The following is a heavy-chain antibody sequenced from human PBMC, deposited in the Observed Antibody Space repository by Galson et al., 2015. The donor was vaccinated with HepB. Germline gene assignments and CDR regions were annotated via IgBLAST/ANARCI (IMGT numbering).Heavy chain of an antibody. V-gene: IGHV3-11*06. D-gene: IGHD3-3*01. J-gene: IGHJ4*02. CDR3: TRDLSFGVFIDY. CDR1: GFTFSDYY. Sequence: SLRLSCATSGFTFSDYYMSWIRQPPGKGLEWVSSISGSSGSTNYADSVKGRFTISRDNAKNSLYLQMNSLRAEDTAVYYCTRDLSFGVFIDYWGQGILVTVSS. CDR2: ISGSSGST.